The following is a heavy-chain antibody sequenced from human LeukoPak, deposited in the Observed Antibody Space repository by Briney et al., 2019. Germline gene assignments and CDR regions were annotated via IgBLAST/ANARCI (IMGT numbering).Heavy chain of an antibody. Sequence: SETLSLTCTVSGGSISTYYWSWIRQPPGKGLEWIGNIYYSGSTNYNPSLKSRVTISVDTSKNQFSLELTSVTAADTAVYYCAIEPYCSSSSCTSVWGQGTLVTVSS. CDR3: AIEPYCSSSSCTSV. D-gene: IGHD2-2*01. CDR1: GGSISTYY. J-gene: IGHJ4*02. CDR2: IYYSGST. V-gene: IGHV4-59*01.